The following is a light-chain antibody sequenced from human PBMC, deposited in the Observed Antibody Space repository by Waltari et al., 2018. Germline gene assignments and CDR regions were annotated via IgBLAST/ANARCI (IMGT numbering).Light chain of an antibody. V-gene: IGKV1-5*03. Sequence: DIQMTQSPATLSASVGDRDIITCRASQSISSWLVWYQQKPGKAPKLLIYKASSLESGVPSRFSGSGSGTEFTLTISSLQPDDFATYYCQQYNSYPVTFGPGTKVDIK. J-gene: IGKJ3*01. CDR1: QSISSW. CDR3: QQYNSYPVT. CDR2: KAS.